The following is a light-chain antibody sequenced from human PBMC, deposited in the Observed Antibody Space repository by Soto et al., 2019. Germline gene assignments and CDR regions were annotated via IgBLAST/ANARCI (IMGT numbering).Light chain of an antibody. CDR2: DTS. Sequence: EIVLTQSPATLSVSPGARATLSCRASQSVGSNLAWYQQKPGQAPRLLIYDTSTRATGVPARFSGSGSGTEFTLTISNLQAEDSAVYHCHQYSNTFRTFGQGTKVDIK. J-gene: IGKJ1*01. CDR1: QSVGSN. CDR3: HQYSNTFRT. V-gene: IGKV3-15*01.